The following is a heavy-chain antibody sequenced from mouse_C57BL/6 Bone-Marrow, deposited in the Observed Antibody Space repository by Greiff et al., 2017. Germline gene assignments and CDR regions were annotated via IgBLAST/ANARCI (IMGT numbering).Heavy chain of an antibody. Sequence: VQRVESGAELARPGTSVKVSCKASGYAFTNYVIGWVKQRTGQGLEWIGVINPGSGGTYYNEKFKGKATLTADKSSRTAYMELRSLTSGDYAVYFCARDYYGSSLSLGYWGQGTTLTVSS. J-gene: IGHJ2*01. CDR2: INPGSGGT. CDR3: ARDYYGSSLSLGY. D-gene: IGHD1-1*01. CDR1: GYAFTNYV. V-gene: IGHV1-54*01.